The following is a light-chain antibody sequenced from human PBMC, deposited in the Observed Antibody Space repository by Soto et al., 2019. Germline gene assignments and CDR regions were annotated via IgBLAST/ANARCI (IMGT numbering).Light chain of an antibody. J-gene: IGKJ1*01. CDR2: GPS. CDR1: QSVSSSY. Sequence: EIVLTQSPGTLSLSPGERATLSCRASQSVSSSYLAWYQQKPGQAPRLLIYGPSSRATGIPDRFSGSGSGTAFTLTISRLEPEDFAVYYCQQYGSSPGTFGQGTKVEIK. V-gene: IGKV3-20*01. CDR3: QQYGSSPGT.